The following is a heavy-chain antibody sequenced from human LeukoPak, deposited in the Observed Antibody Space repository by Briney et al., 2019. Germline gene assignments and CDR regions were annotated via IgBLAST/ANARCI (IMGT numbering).Heavy chain of an antibody. V-gene: IGHV1-69-2*01. Sequence: ASVKISCKVSGYTFTDYYMHWVQQAPGKGLEWMGLVDPEDGETIYAEKSQGRVTITADTSTDTAYMELSSLRSEDTAVYYCATEVVVRVRGVTYLDYWGQGTLVTVSS. D-gene: IGHD3-10*01. CDR1: GYTFTDYY. CDR3: ATEVVVRVRGVTYLDY. CDR2: VDPEDGET. J-gene: IGHJ4*02.